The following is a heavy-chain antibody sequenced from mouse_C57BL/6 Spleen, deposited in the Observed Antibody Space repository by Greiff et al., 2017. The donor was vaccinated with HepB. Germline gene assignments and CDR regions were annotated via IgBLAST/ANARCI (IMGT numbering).Heavy chain of an antibody. CDR3: ARAYGSSLYYAMDY. CDR1: GFTFSDYG. CDR2: ISSGSSTL. Sequence: EVQRVESGGGLVKPGGSLKLSCAASGFTFSDYGMHWVRQAPAKGLEWVAYISSGSSTLYYADTVKGRFTIYRDNSKNTLFLQMTSLRAEDTAMYYCARAYGSSLYYAMDYWGQGTSVTVSS. D-gene: IGHD1-1*01. J-gene: IGHJ4*01. V-gene: IGHV5-17*01.